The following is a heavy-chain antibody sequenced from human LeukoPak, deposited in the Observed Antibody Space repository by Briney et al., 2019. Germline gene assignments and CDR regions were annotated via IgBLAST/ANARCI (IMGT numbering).Heavy chain of an antibody. Sequence: PGGSLRLSCAASGFTFSSYAMHWVRQAPGKGLEWVAVISYDGSNKYYADSVKGRFTISRDNSKNTLYLQMNSLRAEDTAVYYCASGSYYGGHYWGQGTLVTVSS. V-gene: IGHV3-30-3*01. CDR1: GFTFSSYA. CDR2: ISYDGSNK. CDR3: ASGSYYGGHY. D-gene: IGHD1-26*01. J-gene: IGHJ4*02.